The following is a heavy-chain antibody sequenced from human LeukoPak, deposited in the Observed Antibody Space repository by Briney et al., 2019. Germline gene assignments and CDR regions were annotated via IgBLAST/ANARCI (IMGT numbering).Heavy chain of an antibody. CDR1: GFTFSSYS. V-gene: IGHV3-48*01. Sequence: GGSLRLSCAASGFTFSSYSMNWVRQAPGKGLEWVSYISSSSTIYYADSVKGRFTISRDNAKNSLYLQMNSLRAEDTAVYYCARGTTYYDILTGYSIFDYWGQGTLVTVSS. CDR3: ARGTTYYDILTGYSIFDY. D-gene: IGHD3-9*01. CDR2: ISSSSTI. J-gene: IGHJ4*02.